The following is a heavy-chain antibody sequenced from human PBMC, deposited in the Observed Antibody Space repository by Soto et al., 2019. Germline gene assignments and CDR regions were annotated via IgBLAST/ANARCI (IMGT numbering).Heavy chain of an antibody. CDR3: ARGGSSAWYNWFDP. V-gene: IGHV4-59*01. CDR2: IYYSGST. J-gene: IGHJ5*02. Sequence: AESLSLSCIVSGFTFSSYYRRWIRQPPGKGLEWIGYIYYSGSTTYNPSLKSRVTISVDTSKNQFSLKLSSVTAADTAVYYCARGGSSAWYNWFDPWGQGTLVTVSS. D-gene: IGHD6-19*01. CDR1: GFTFSSYY.